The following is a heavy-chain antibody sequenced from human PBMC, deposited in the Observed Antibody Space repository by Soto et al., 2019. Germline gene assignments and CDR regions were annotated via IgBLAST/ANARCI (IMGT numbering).Heavy chain of an antibody. CDR1: GFTFSSYV. J-gene: IGHJ4*02. CDR3: AKDRFGTSSPFDS. Sequence: GGSLRLSCAASGFTFSSYVMSWVRQAPGKGLECISGISGSGDSTYYADSVKGRFTISRDNSKNTLYLQMNSLRAEDTAVYYCAKDRFGTSSPFDSWGQGTLVTVSS. D-gene: IGHD6-6*01. CDR2: ISGSGDST. V-gene: IGHV3-23*01.